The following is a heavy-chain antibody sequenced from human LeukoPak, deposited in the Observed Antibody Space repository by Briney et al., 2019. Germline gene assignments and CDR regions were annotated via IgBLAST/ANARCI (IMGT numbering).Heavy chain of an antibody. J-gene: IGHJ4*02. D-gene: IGHD5-12*01. V-gene: IGHV3-74*01. CDR3: AKDPRRYSGYDFF. CDR2: IDNDGRDT. Sequence: GGSLRLSCAASGFTFSSYWMHWVRQSPGKGLVWVSRIDNDGRDTRYADSVTGRFTISRDNAKNTLYLQMNSLRAEDTAVYYCAKDPRRYSGYDFFWGQGTLVTVSS. CDR1: GFTFSSYW.